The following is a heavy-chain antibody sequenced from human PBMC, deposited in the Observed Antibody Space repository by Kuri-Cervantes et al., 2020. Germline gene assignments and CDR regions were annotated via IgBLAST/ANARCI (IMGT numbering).Heavy chain of an antibody. Sequence: SGPTLVKPTQTLTLTCTFSGFLLSTSGVGVGWIRQPPGKALEWLALIYWDDDKRYSPSLKSRLTITKDTSKNQVVLTMTNMDPVDTATYYCAHSQITMVQGVINKPRAVGAFDIWGQGTMVTVSS. D-gene: IGHD3-10*01. V-gene: IGHV2-5*02. CDR2: IYWDDDK. CDR1: GFLLSTSGVG. J-gene: IGHJ3*02. CDR3: AHSQITMVQGVINKPRAVGAFDI.